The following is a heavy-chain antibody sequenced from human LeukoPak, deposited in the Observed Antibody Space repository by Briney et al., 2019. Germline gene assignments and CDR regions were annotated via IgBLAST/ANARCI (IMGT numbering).Heavy chain of an antibody. CDR1: GGTFSSYT. D-gene: IGHD1-26*01. V-gene: IGHV1-69*02. Sequence: SVKVSCKASGGTFSSYTISWVQQAPGQGLEWMGRIIPILGIANYAQKFQGRVTITADESTSTAYMELSSLTSDDTAVYYCARGGSRSYDVSDAFDIWGQGTMVTVSS. CDR3: ARGGSRSYDVSDAFDI. J-gene: IGHJ3*02. CDR2: IIPILGIA.